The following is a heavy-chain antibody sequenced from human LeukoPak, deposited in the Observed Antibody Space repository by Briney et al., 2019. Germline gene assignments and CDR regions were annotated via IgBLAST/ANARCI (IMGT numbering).Heavy chain of an antibody. J-gene: IGHJ4*02. CDR2: IYPGDTDT. V-gene: IGHV5-51*01. Sequence: GESLKISRKGSGYSFTSYWIGWVRQMPGKGLEWMGIIYPGDTDTRYSPSFQGQVTITADKSISTAYLQWSSLKASDTAMYYCARTSRGYSYGRNFGYWGQGTLVTVSS. CDR3: ARTSRGYSYGRNFGY. CDR1: GYSFTSYW. D-gene: IGHD5-18*01.